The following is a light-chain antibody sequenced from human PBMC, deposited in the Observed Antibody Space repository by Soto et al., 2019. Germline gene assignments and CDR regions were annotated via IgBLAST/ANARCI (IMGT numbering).Light chain of an antibody. CDR3: QQYNSYSAT. Sequence: IQMTQSPSTLSASVEDRVPITCRASQSISSWLAWYQQKPGKAPKLLIYDASSLESGVPSRFSGSGSGTEFTLTISSLQPDDFATYYCQQYNSYSATFGQGNKV. V-gene: IGKV1-5*01. J-gene: IGKJ1*01. CDR1: QSISSW. CDR2: DAS.